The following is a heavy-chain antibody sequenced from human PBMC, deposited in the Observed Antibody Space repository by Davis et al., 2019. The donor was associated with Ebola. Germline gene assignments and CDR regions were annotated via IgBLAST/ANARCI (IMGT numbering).Heavy chain of an antibody. Sequence: GESLKISCVASGFTFSSYAMSWVRQAPGKGLEWVSAVSGTGGGTYYADSVKGRFTISRDNSKNTLYLQLNSLRVEDTAVYYCVKDTSNIWFDIWGQGTMVTVAS. D-gene: IGHD1-26*01. CDR3: VKDTSNIWFDI. V-gene: IGHV3-23*01. CDR2: VSGTGGGT. CDR1: GFTFSSYA. J-gene: IGHJ3*02.